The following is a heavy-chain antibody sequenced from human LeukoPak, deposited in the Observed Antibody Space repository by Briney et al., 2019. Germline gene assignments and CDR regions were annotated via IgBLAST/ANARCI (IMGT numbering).Heavy chain of an antibody. CDR2: MNPNSGNT. CDR3: ARGGILVQGVTILYGIDV. V-gene: IGHV1-8*01. D-gene: IGHD3-10*01. CDR1: GYSFSTFD. Sequence: GASLKVSCKTSGYSFSTFDINWVRQATGQGLEWMGWMNPNSGNTNYEQKFQGRLTMTRDTSISTAYMELSSLRSEDTAVYYCARGGILVQGVTILYGIDVWGQGTTVTVSS. J-gene: IGHJ6*02.